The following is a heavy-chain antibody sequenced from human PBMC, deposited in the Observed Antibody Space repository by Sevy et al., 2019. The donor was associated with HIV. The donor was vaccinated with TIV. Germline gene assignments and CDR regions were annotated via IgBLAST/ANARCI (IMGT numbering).Heavy chain of an antibody. J-gene: IGHJ4*02. V-gene: IGHV3-20*04. CDR3: AGERSGGVACYYFDT. Sequence: GGSLRLSCAASGFVFEDYGMNWVRQAPGKGLECVSGINWNGGSTGYADSVKGRFTISRDNAKNSLYLQMNSLRAEDTAIYYWAGERSGGVACYYFDTWGQGALVTVSS. D-gene: IGHD2-8*02. CDR1: GFVFEDYG. CDR2: INWNGGST.